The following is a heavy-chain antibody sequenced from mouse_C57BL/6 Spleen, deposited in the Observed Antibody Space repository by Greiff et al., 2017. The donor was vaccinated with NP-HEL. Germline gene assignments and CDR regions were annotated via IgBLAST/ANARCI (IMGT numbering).Heavy chain of an antibody. J-gene: IGHJ1*03. CDR1: GYTFTSYW. CDR3: ARADGYYWYFDV. V-gene: IGHV1-69*01. CDR2: IDPSDSYT. Sequence: QVQLQQPGAELVMPGASVKLSCKASGYTFTSYWMHWVKQRPGQGLEWIGEIDPSDSYTNYNQKFKGKSTLTVDKSSSTAYMQLGSLTSEDSAVDYCARADGYYWYFDVWGTGTTVTVAS. D-gene: IGHD2-3*01.